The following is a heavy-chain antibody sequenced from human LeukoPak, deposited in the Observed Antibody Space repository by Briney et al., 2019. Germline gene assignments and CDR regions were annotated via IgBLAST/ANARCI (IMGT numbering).Heavy chain of an antibody. J-gene: IGHJ4*02. D-gene: IGHD3-22*01. CDR2: ISSSSSSTI. Sequence: GGSLRLSCAASGFTFSSYSMNWVRQAPGKGLEWVSYISSSSSSTIYYADSVEGRFTISRDNAKNSLYLQMNSLRAEDTAVYYCARAITMIVDYWGQGTLVTVSS. CDR1: GFTFSSYS. CDR3: ARAITMIVDY. V-gene: IGHV3-48*04.